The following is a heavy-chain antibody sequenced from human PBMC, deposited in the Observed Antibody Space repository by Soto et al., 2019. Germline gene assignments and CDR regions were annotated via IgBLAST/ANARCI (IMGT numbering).Heavy chain of an antibody. CDR3: AGRYCTNGVCHLGLSDF. D-gene: IGHD2-8*01. CDR1: GLTFSNCE. J-gene: IGHJ4*02. CDR2: IGTRGRTT. V-gene: IGHV3-48*03. Sequence: LGLSCAASGLTFSNCEMNWVRQAPGRGLEWVAYIGTRGRTTYYAASVKGRFTISRDNARSSLFLQMNSLRAEDTAVDYCAGRYCTNGVCHLGLSDFWGQGTLVTVSS.